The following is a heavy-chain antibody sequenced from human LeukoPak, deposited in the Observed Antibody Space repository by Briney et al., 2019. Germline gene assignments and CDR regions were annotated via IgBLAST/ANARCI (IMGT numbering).Heavy chain of an antibody. J-gene: IGHJ4*01. CDR1: GFNFRTYG. Sequence: GRSLRLSCAASGFNFRTYGMHWVRQAPGKALEWLAIIWHDGSNKYYGDSVKGRFTISRDNSKNTLYLEMNSLRAEDTAVYYCVKDRYGDLENWGQGTLVTVSS. V-gene: IGHV3-33*03. D-gene: IGHD4-17*01. CDR3: VKDRYGDLEN. CDR2: IWHDGSNK.